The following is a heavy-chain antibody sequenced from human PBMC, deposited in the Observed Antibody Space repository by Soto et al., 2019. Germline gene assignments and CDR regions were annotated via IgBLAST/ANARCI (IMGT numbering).Heavy chain of an antibody. D-gene: IGHD2-15*01. CDR3: ARDRCSAGRWYFRS. CDR1: GFTFNSFA. V-gene: IGHV3-30-3*01. J-gene: IGHJ4*02. CDR2: ISSDGTNK. Sequence: QVQLVESGGGVVQPGRSLRLSCAASGFTFNSFAMHWVRQAPGKGLEWVAVISSDGTNKYYADSVKGRFTISRDNSEHTLSPQMSLLRIEDTAVYFCARDRCSAGRWYFRSWGQATLASVSS.